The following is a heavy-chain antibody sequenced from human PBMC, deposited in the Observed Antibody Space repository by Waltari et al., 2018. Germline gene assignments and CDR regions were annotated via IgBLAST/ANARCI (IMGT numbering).Heavy chain of an antibody. Sequence: EVQLVESGGGLIQPGGSLRLSCAASGFSFSSNWMSWVRQAPGKGLEWVASIKQDGSEEYYVDSVKGRFTISRDNAKNSLYLQMNNLRVEDTAIYYCARAYHWGQGTLVTVSS. CDR2: IKQDGSEE. CDR3: ARAYH. J-gene: IGHJ5*02. V-gene: IGHV3-7*02. CDR1: GFSFSSNW.